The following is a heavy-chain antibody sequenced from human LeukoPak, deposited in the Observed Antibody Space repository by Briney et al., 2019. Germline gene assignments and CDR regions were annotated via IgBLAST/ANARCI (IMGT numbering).Heavy chain of an antibody. CDR3: AKDGITLFGVATMFSFLDV. CDR1: GFTFDSYA. V-gene: IGHV3-23*01. Sequence: PGGSLRLSCVASGFTFDSYAMTWVRQAPGKGLEWGSSVTGSGTFTYYADSVKGRFTISRANAKSTLDLQMSSLRVEDTAVYYCAKDGITLFGVATMFSFLDVWGRGTTVTVSS. J-gene: IGHJ6*04. CDR2: VTGSGTFT. D-gene: IGHD3-3*01.